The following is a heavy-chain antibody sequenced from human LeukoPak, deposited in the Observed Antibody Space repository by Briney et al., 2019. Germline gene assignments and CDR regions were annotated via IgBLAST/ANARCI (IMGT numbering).Heavy chain of an antibody. CDR3: ARRDSSFGMDV. D-gene: IGHD3-22*01. V-gene: IGHV3-33*01. CDR2: IWSDGSNK. J-gene: IGHJ6*02. CDR1: GFTFSSYG. Sequence: GGSLRLSCAASGFTFSSYGMHWVRQAPGEGLEWVAVIWSDGSNKYYGDSVKGRFTISRDNSKNTLYLQMNSLRAEDTAVYYCARRDSSFGMDVWGQGTTVTVFS.